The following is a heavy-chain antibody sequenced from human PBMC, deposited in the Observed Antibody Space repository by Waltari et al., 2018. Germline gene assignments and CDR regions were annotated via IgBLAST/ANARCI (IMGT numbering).Heavy chain of an antibody. CDR1: GFSFRSFG. CDR2: IGAVTST. CDR3: ARVHSLGQYDTSGAESNFDH. D-gene: IGHD3-22*01. J-gene: IGHJ4*02. Sequence: EVQLLASGGGLVQPGGSLRLSCAASGFSFRSFGISWVRQAPGKGLEWVSAIGAVTSTYYADSVKGRFTISRDNSKNTLFLQMNSLRAEDTAIYYCARVHSLGQYDTSGAESNFDHWGQGALVTVSS. V-gene: IGHV3-23*01.